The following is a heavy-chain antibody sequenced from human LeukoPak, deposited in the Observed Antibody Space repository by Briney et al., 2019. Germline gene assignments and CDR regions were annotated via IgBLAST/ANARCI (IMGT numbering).Heavy chain of an antibody. CDR3: AKGRYQYYFDY. Sequence: PGRSLRLSCAASGSTFDDYAMHWVRQAPGKGLEWVSGISWNSGSIGYADSVKGRFTISRDNAKNSLYLQMNSLRAEDTALYYCAKGRYQYYFDYWGQGTLVTVSS. V-gene: IGHV3-9*01. CDR2: ISWNSGSI. CDR1: GSTFDDYA. J-gene: IGHJ4*02. D-gene: IGHD2-2*01.